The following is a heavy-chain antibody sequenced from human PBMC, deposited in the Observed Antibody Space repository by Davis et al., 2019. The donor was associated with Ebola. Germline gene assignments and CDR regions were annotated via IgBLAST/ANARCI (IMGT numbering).Heavy chain of an antibody. CDR2: IYSGGST. CDR3: ARDTYSSSWNAFDI. Sequence: GESLKISCAASGFTVSSNYMSWVRQAPGKGLEWVSVIYSGGSTYYADSVKGRFTISRDNSKNTLYLQMNSLRAEDTAVYYCARDTYSSSWNAFDIWGQGTMVTVSS. J-gene: IGHJ3*02. D-gene: IGHD6-13*01. V-gene: IGHV3-53*01. CDR1: GFTVSSNY.